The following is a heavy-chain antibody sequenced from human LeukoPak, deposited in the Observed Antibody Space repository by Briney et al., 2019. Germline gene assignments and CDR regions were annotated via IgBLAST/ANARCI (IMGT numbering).Heavy chain of an antibody. V-gene: IGHV3-21*04. Sequence: GGSLRLSCTASGFTFRRYSFNWVRQAPGKGLEWVSTISSGSDYIYYADSVRGRFTISRDNAQNSLYLQMNSLRAEDTAVYYCARPRDSGWSKTWDCWGQGTLVTVSS. J-gene: IGHJ4*02. D-gene: IGHD6-13*01. CDR3: ARPRDSGWSKTWDC. CDR1: GFTFRRYS. CDR2: ISSGSDYI.